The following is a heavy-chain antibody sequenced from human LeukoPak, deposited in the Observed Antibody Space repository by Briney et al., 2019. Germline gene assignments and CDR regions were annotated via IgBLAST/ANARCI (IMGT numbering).Heavy chain of an antibody. CDR3: ARGVEAAGTDY. D-gene: IGHD6-13*01. CDR2: IDNDGSGT. Sequence: PGGSLRLSCAASGFSFSGYWMHWVRQAPGKGPVWVSYIDNDGSGTGYADSVKGRFTVSRDNAKNTLYLQMTSLRVEDTAMYYCARGVEAAGTDYWGQGTLVTVSS. J-gene: IGHJ4*02. V-gene: IGHV3-74*01. CDR1: GFSFSGYW.